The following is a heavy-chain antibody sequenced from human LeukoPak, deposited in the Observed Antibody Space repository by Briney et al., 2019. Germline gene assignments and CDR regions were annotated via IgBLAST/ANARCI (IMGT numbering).Heavy chain of an antibody. CDR1: GFIFSNYA. CDR2: TSYHGSDK. J-gene: IGHJ5*02. D-gene: IGHD3-3*01. Sequence: GRSLRLSCAASGFIFSNYAMHWVRQTPGKGLEWVAATSYHGSDKYYADSVKGRFTISRDNAKNSLYLQMNSLRAEDTAVYYCARLQEDYDFWSGSRAWFDPWGQGTLVTVSS. CDR3: ARLQEDYDFWSGSRAWFDP. V-gene: IGHV3-30-3*01.